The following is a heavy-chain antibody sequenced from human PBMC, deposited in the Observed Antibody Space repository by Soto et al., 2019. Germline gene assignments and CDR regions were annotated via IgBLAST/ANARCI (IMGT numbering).Heavy chain of an antibody. CDR2: ITSKTGDQ. D-gene: IGHD3-22*01. CDR3: ARYLMPNDRGLGDLAY. Sequence: EVRLVESGGGLVKPGGSLRLSCAASGFTFNKYSMNWVRQAPGKGLEWGSSITSKTGDQYYADSLKGRFIISRDTTKNSLSLQVTSLRDEDTAVYYCARYLMPNDRGLGDLAYWGQGTLVTVSS. V-gene: IGHV3-21*06. J-gene: IGHJ4*02. CDR1: GFTFNKYS.